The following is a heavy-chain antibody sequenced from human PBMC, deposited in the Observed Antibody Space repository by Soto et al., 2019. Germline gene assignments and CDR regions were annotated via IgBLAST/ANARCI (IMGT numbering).Heavy chain of an antibody. Sequence: ASVKVSCKASGYTFTSYTMHWVRQAPGQSLEWMGWINAGNGDTKYSQKFQGRVTITRDISASTAYMELSSLRSEDTAVYYCARIGYGYPSGRGCFDPWGQGTLVTVSS. D-gene: IGHD5-18*01. V-gene: IGHV1-3*01. CDR2: INAGNGDT. CDR3: ARIGYGYPSGRGCFDP. J-gene: IGHJ5*02. CDR1: GYTFTSYT.